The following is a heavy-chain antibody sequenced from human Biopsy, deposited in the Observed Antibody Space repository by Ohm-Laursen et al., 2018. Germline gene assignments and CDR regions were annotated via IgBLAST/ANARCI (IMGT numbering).Heavy chain of an antibody. CDR1: GYTFAGYY. CDR2: INPNSGNA. CDR3: ARVPAYPSIDGYYGLDL. J-gene: IGHJ6*02. Sequence: GAPVKVSCNSSGYTFAGYYLHWVRQAPGHGLEWMGWINPNSGNANYAQSFQGRLTVTRDTSISTAYMELTSLTFDDTAIYYCARVPAYPSIDGYYGLDLWGQGTTVIVSS. D-gene: IGHD3-9*01. V-gene: IGHV1-2*02.